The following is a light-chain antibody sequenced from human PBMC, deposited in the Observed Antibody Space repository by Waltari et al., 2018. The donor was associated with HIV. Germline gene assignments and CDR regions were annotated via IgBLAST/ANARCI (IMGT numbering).Light chain of an antibody. V-gene: IGLV3-1*01. Sequence: SYELTQPPSVSVSPSQTAYISCSGDNLGDKYVCWYQQKSGQSPVLVIYENTKRPSGISERFSGSSSGNTATLTISGAQAMDEGDYYCQTWDSDTAVFGGGTKLTVL. CDR1: NLGDKY. J-gene: IGLJ3*02. CDR2: ENT. CDR3: QTWDSDTAV.